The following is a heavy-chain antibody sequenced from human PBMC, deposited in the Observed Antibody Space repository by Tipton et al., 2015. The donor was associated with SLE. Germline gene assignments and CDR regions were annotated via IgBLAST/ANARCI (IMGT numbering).Heavy chain of an antibody. V-gene: IGHV4-59*12. Sequence: TLSLTCSVSGGSTTRFYWSWIRQSPGKTMEWIGYVYYSGNTNYNPSLKSRVTISVDTSKNQFSLKLSSVTAADTAVYYCARDRGNSAYYYYYMDVWGKGTTVTVSS. CDR1: GGSTTRFY. D-gene: IGHD1-7*01. CDR3: ARDRGNSAYYYYYMDV. CDR2: VYYSGNT. J-gene: IGHJ6*03.